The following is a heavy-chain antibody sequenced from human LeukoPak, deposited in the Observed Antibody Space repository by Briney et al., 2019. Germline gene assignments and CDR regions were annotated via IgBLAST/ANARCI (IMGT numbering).Heavy chain of an antibody. J-gene: IGHJ6*03. Sequence: ASVKVSCKASGGTFSSYAISWVRQAPGQGLEWMGGISPIFGTANYAQKFQGRVTITTDESTSTAYMELSSLRSEDTAVYYCARGIVVVPAATVLGYYYYMDVWGKGTTVTVSS. D-gene: IGHD2-2*01. V-gene: IGHV1-69*05. CDR2: ISPIFGTA. CDR3: ARGIVVVPAATVLGYYYYMDV. CDR1: GGTFSSYA.